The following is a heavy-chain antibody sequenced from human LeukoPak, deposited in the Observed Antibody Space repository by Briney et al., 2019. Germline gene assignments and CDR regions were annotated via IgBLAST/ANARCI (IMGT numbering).Heavy chain of an antibody. J-gene: IGHJ4*02. CDR1: GLPFSSYV. Sequence: PGGSLRLSCAASGLPFSSYVMHWVRQAPGKGLEWVSFTSYDGSNKYYADSVKGRFTISRDNSKNTLDLQMNSLRTEDTAMYYCARSGGYDSSGYPPLDYWGQGTLVTVSS. CDR3: ARSGGYDSSGYPPLDY. D-gene: IGHD3-22*01. CDR2: TSYDGSNK. V-gene: IGHV3-30-3*01.